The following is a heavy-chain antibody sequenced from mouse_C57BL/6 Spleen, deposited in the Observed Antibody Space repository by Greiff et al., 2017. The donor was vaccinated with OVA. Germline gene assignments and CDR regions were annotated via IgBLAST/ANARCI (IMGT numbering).Heavy chain of an antibody. CDR1: GYSITSGYY. Sequence: EVQLQQSGPGLVKPSQSLSLTCSVTGYSITSGYYWNWIRQFPGNKLEWMGYISYDGSNNYNPTLKNRISITRDTSKNQFFLKLNSVTTEDTATYYCAMSSNYVFAYWGQGTLVTVSA. V-gene: IGHV3-6*01. D-gene: IGHD2-5*01. J-gene: IGHJ3*01. CDR3: AMSSNYVFAY. CDR2: ISYDGSN.